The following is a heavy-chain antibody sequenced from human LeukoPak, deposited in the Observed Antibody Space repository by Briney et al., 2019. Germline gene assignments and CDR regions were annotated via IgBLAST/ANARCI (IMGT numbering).Heavy chain of an antibody. J-gene: IGHJ4*02. CDR3: TTVYCSSTSCLPHFDY. D-gene: IGHD2-2*01. V-gene: IGHV3-23*01. CDR1: GFTFNTYA. Sequence: PGGSLRLSCAASGFTFNTYAMTWVRQTPGKGLEWVSGIGGSGGNINYADFVKGRFTISRDNSKNTLYLQMNSLKTEDTAVYYCTTVYCSSTSCLPHFDYWGQGTLVTVSS. CDR2: IGGSGGNI.